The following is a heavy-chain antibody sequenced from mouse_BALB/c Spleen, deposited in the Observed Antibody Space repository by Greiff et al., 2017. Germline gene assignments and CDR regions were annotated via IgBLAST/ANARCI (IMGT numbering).Heavy chain of an antibody. CDR1: GFTFSSYG. D-gene: IGHD1-1*01. V-gene: IGHV5-6-3*01. CDR2: INSNGGST. Sequence: EVQGVESGGGLVQPGGSLKLSCAASGFTFSSYGMSWVRQTPDKRLELVATINSNGGSTYYPDSVKGRFTISRDNAKNTLYLQMSSLKSEDTAMYYCARGYSYYFDYWGQGTTLTVSS. CDR3: ARGYSYYFDY. J-gene: IGHJ2*01.